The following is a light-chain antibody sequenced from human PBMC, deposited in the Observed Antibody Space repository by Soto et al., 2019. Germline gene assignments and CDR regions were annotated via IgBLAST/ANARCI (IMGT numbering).Light chain of an antibody. J-gene: IGKJ5*01. Sequence: NRMRHSPSSRSAAVGDGLPLTCRASQSISSLLAWYQQKPGKAPKLLIYDASSLESGVPSRFSGSGSGTEFTLTISSLQPDDFATYYWQQYNSYPITFGQGTRLEIK. CDR2: DAS. V-gene: IGKV1-5*01. CDR1: QSISSL. CDR3: QQYNSYPIT.